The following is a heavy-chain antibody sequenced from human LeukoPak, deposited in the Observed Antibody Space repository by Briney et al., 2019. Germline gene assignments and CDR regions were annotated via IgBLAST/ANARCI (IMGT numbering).Heavy chain of an antibody. V-gene: IGHV5-51*01. CDR1: GXSFTNYW. CDR3: ARPSDYGGNSYFDY. CDR2: IYAGDSPT. D-gene: IGHD4-23*01. Sequence: GESLKISCQGSGXSFTNYWIGWVRQMPEKGLEWMGMIYAGDSPTRYSPSFQGQVTISADKSISTAYLQWSSLKASDTAMYYCARPSDYGGNSYFDYWGQGTLVTVSS. J-gene: IGHJ4*02.